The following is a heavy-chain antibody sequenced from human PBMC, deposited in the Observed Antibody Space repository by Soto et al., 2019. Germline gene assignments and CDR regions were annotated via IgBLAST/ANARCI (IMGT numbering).Heavy chain of an antibody. CDR1: GDSISNVNYC. Sequence: QVQLQESGPGLVKPSQTLSLTCTVSGDSISNVNYCWRWIRQAPDKGLEWMGHIYDGGSSYNNPYITSRVTISVDKAKIQFSRQRRSVSAADKAVYYCARGTSGDKVDYWGQGALVSVAS. CDR3: ARGTSGDKVDY. CDR2: IYDGGSS. D-gene: IGHD3-16*01. V-gene: IGHV4-30-4*01. J-gene: IGHJ4*02.